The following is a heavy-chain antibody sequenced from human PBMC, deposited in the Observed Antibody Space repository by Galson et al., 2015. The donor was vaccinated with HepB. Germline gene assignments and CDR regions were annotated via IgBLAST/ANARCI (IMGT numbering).Heavy chain of an antibody. D-gene: IGHD6-6*01. Sequence: SVKVSCKASGGTFSSYAISWVRQAPGQGLEWMGGIIPIFGTANYAQKFQGRVTITADESTSTAYMELSSLRSEDTAVYYCARGLYSSSGPETYYYYYDMDVWGKGTTVTVSS. J-gene: IGHJ6*03. CDR3: ARGLYSSSGPETYYYYYDMDV. CDR2: IIPIFGTA. V-gene: IGHV1-69*13. CDR1: GGTFSSYA.